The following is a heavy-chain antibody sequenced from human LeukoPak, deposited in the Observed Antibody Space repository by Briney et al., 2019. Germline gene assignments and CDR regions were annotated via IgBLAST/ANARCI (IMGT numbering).Heavy chain of an antibody. Sequence: GGSLRLSCVASGFTFSRFEMNWVRQAPGKGLEWISHISTGTYIAYADSVKGRFTISRDNAKNSLYLQMNSLRAEDTAVYYCTREQDREAAATVIGDSWGQGTLVTVSS. J-gene: IGHJ4*02. D-gene: IGHD2-15*01. V-gene: IGHV3-48*03. CDR1: GFTFSRFE. CDR3: TREQDREAAATVIGDS. CDR2: ISTGTYI.